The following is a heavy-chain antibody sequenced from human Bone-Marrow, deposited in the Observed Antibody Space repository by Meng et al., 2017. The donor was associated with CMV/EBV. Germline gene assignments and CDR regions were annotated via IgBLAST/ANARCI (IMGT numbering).Heavy chain of an antibody. Sequence: GESLKISCAASGFTFSSYSMNWVRQAPGKGLEWVSYISSSSSTIYYADSVKGRFTISRDNSKNTLYLQMNSLRAEDTAVYYCAKDADYGELMLYYYYYGMDVWGQGTTVTVSS. D-gene: IGHD4-17*01. CDR3: AKDADYGELMLYYYYYGMDV. J-gene: IGHJ6*02. CDR2: ISSSSSTI. V-gene: IGHV3-48*01. CDR1: GFTFSSYS.